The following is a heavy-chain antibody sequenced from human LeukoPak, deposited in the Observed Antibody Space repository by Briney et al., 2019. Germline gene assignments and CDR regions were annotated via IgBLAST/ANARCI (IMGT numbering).Heavy chain of an antibody. D-gene: IGHD6-19*01. CDR2: INHRGST. V-gene: IGHV4-34*01. CDR3: AGKAVAGPYFDY. CDR1: GGSFSGYY. J-gene: IGHJ4*02. Sequence: PSETLSLTCAVYGGSFSGYYWSWLRQPPGKGLEWIGEINHRGSTNYNPSLKSRVTISVETSKNQFSLKLSSVTAADTAVYYCAGKAVAGPYFDYWGQGTLVTVAS.